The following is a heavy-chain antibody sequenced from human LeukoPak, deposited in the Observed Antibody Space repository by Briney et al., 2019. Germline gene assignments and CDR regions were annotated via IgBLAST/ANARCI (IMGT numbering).Heavy chain of an antibody. V-gene: IGHV3-23*01. CDR1: GFTFSSYA. J-gene: IGHJ4*02. CDR3: AKGPPRRPRVTTWYYFDY. CDR2: ISGSGGST. D-gene: IGHD4-17*01. Sequence: GGSLRLSCAASGFTFSSYAMSWVRQAPGKGLEWVSAISGSGGSTYYADSVKGRFTISRDNSKNTLYLQMNSLRAEDTAVYYCAKGPPRRPRVTTWYYFDYWGQGTLVTVSS.